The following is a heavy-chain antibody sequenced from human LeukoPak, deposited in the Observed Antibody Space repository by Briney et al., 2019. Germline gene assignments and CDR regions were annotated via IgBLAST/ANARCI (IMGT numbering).Heavy chain of an antibody. D-gene: IGHD6-13*01. CDR3: ARTANFAAGYYIDY. V-gene: IGHV3-21*01. Sequence: GGSLRLSCAASGFTFSSYTMNWVRQAPWKGLEWVSSISGSSRHKYYADSVKGRFTIYRDNAKNSLYLQMNSLRAEDTAVYYCARTANFAAGYYIDYWGQGTLVTVSS. CDR1: GFTFSSYT. CDR2: ISGSSRHK. J-gene: IGHJ4*02.